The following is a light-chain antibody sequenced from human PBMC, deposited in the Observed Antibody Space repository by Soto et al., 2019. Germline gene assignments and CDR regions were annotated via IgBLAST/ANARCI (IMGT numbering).Light chain of an antibody. CDR1: SSDFGDHKS. J-gene: IGLJ2*01. CDR3: SSSTDTSIL. V-gene: IGLV2-14*01. Sequence: QSALTQAASVSGSPGQSITISCTGASSDFGDHKSVSWYQHHPGKAPKLIIYEVNYRPSGFSSRFSGSRSGNTASLTISGLQAEDEAHYYCSSSTDTSILFGGGTKVTVL. CDR2: EVN.